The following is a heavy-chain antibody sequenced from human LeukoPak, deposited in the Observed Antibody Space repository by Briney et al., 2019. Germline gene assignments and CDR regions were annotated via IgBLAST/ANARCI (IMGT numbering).Heavy chain of an antibody. V-gene: IGHV3-23*01. Sequence: GGSLRLSXAASGFTFGSYAMSWVRQAPGKGLEWVSAISGSGGSTYYADSVKGRFTISRDNSKNTLYLQMNSLRAEDTAVYYCAKPAVAGTLVFDYWGQGTLVTVSS. CDR3: AKPAVAGTLVFDY. CDR2: ISGSGGST. D-gene: IGHD6-19*01. CDR1: GFTFGSYA. J-gene: IGHJ4*02.